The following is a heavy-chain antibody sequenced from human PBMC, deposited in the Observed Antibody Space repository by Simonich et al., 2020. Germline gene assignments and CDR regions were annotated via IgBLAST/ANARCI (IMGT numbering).Heavy chain of an antibody. CDR1: GYTFTGYY. Sequence: QVQLVQSGAEVKKPGASVKVSCKASGYTFTGYYMHWVGQAPGQGLEWMGWINPKRGGTNYAQKFQGRVTMPRDTSISTAYMELSRLRSDDTAVYYCARDRAARYYYYYYMDVWGKGTTVTVSS. CDR2: INPKRGGT. D-gene: IGHD6-6*01. J-gene: IGHJ6*03. V-gene: IGHV1-2*02. CDR3: ARDRAARYYYYYYMDV.